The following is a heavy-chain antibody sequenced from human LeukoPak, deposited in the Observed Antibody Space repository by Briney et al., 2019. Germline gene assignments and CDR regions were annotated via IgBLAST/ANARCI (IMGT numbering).Heavy chain of an antibody. J-gene: IGHJ4*02. Sequence: RGESLQISCKGFEYSFTSYWISWVRQMPGKGLEWMGKITLSDSSATYSPSFQGHVTISVDKSINTAYLHWSSLQASDTAMYYCTWGTSSTKIDYWGQGTLVTVSS. CDR3: TWGTSSTKIDY. D-gene: IGHD3-16*01. CDR2: ITLSDSSA. V-gene: IGHV5-10-1*01. CDR1: EYSFTSYW.